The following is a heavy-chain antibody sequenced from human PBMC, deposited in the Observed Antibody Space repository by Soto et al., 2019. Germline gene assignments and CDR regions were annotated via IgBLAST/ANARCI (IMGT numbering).Heavy chain of an antibody. CDR3: LYYCEKLGNISAFDI. Sequence: PSETLSLTCTVSGGSISSYYWSWIRQPPGKGLEWIGYIYYSGSTNYKPSLKSRVTISVDTSKNQFSLTLSSVTAAGTAVYYCLYYCEKLGNISAFDICGQGTMVTVSS. V-gene: IGHV4-59*01. CDR1: GGSISSYY. J-gene: IGHJ3*02. D-gene: IGHD3-22*01. CDR2: IYYSGST.